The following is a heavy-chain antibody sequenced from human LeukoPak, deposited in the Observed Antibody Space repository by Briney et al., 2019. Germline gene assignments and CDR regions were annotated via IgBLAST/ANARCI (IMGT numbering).Heavy chain of an antibody. J-gene: IGHJ4*02. CDR2: ISGSGGST. Sequence: GGSLRLSCAASGFTFSNYAVSWVRQAPGKGLEWVSAISGSGGSTYYVDSVKGRFTISRDNSKNTLYLQMNSLRAEDTAVYYCAKDHRQWLVPYYFDYWGQGTLVTVSS. V-gene: IGHV3-23*01. CDR1: GFTFSNYA. CDR3: AKDHRQWLVPYYFDY. D-gene: IGHD6-19*01.